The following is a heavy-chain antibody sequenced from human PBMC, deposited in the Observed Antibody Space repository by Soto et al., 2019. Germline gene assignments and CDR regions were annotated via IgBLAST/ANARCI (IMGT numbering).Heavy chain of an antibody. CDR2: ICYSGST. CDR1: GGSISSYY. V-gene: IGHV4-59*01. J-gene: IGHJ3*02. CDR3: ARDIVLMVYAIRSAFDI. Sequence: SETLSLTCTVSGGSISSYYWSWIRQPPGKGLEWIGYICYSGSTNYNPSLKSRVTISVDTSKNQFSLKLSSVTAADTAVYYCARDIVLMVYAIRSAFDIWGQGTMVTVSS. D-gene: IGHD2-8*01.